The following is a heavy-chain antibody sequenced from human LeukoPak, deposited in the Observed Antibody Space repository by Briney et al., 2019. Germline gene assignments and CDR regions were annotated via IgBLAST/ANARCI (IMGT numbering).Heavy chain of an antibody. J-gene: IGHJ4*02. CDR3: ARGHTMYY. CDR2: ISPHSHTT. D-gene: IGHD3-10*02. CDR1: GYTFNNYF. V-gene: IGHV1-18*01. Sequence: GASVKVSRKASGYTFNNYFISWVRQVPGQGLEWVGWISPHSHTTHYAEKVQGRVTMTTDTSTTTVYMELRSLRPDDTAVYFCARGHTMYYWGQGTPVTVSS.